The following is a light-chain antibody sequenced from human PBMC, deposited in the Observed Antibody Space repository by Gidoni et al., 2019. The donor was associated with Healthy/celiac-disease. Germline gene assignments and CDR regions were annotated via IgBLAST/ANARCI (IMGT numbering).Light chain of an antibody. J-gene: IGKJ1*01. Sequence: EIASTQSPAPLSVSPGERATLSCRASQSVSSNLAWYQQKPGQAPRLLIYGASTRATGIPARFSGSGSGAEFTLTISSLESEEFAVYYCQQYNNWPLTFGEGTKVEIK. CDR2: GAS. CDR3: QQYNNWPLT. CDR1: QSVSSN. V-gene: IGKV3-15*01.